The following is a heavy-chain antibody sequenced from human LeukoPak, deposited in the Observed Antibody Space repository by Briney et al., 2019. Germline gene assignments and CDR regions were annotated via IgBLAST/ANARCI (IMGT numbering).Heavy chain of an antibody. CDR1: GFTFSSYA. J-gene: IGHJ4*02. CDR2: ISGSGGST. V-gene: IGHV3-23*01. D-gene: IGHD6-6*01. Sequence: GGSLRLSCAASGFTFSSYAMSWVRQAPGKGLEWVSAISGSGGSTYYADSVKGRFTISRDNSKNTLYLQMNSLRAEDTAVYYCAKVGGGYSSSSDFDYWGQGTLVTVSS. CDR3: AKVGGGYSSSSDFDY.